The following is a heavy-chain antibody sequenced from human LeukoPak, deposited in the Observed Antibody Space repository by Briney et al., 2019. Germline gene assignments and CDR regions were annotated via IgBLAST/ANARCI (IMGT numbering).Heavy chain of an antibody. CDR2: ISGSGGST. J-gene: IGHJ3*02. Sequence: TGGSLRLSCAASGFTFSNYAMSWVCQAPGKGLEWVSAISGSGGSTFYADSVKGRFTVSRDNSKNTLYLQMDSLRAEDTAIYYCVKGGRFKAFNIWGQGTMVTVSS. V-gene: IGHV3-23*01. CDR3: VKGGRFKAFNI. CDR1: GFTFSNYA.